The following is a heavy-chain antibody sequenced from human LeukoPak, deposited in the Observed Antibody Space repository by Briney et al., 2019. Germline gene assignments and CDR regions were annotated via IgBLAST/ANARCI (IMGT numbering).Heavy chain of an antibody. CDR3: ASMYYDFWSSSLGASLFVY. V-gene: IGHV1-2*02. CDR1: VYTFTGYY. J-gene: IGHJ4*02. D-gene: IGHD3-3*01. CDR2: INPNSGGT. Sequence: ASVKVSCKASVYTFTGYYMHWVREAPGQGFEWRGWINPNSGGTNYAQTFQDRVTMTRATSLSTAYMELSRLRSDDTAVYYCASMYYDFWSSSLGASLFVYWGQGTLVTVSS.